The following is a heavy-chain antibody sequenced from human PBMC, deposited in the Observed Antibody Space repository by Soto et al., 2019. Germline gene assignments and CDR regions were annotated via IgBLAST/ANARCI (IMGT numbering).Heavy chain of an antibody. J-gene: IGHJ4*02. CDR2: IYYSGST. Sequence: PSETLSLTCTVSGGSISSSSYYWGWIRHPPGKGLEWIGSIYYSGSTYYNPSLKSRVTISVDTSKNQFSLKLSSVTAADTAVYYCARSGYSYGPNPLLYWGQGTLVTVSS. CDR3: ARSGYSYGPNPLLY. CDR1: GGSISSSSYY. D-gene: IGHD5-18*01. V-gene: IGHV4-39*01.